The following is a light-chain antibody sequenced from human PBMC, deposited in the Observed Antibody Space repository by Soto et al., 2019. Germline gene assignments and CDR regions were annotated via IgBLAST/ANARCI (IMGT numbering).Light chain of an antibody. CDR2: WGS. V-gene: IGKV2-28*01. CDR1: QSLLHSNGYNY. Sequence: DIVMTQSPLSLPVTPGEPASISCRSSQSLLHSNGYNYLDWYLQKPGQSPQLLIYWGSNRASGVPDRFSGSGSGTDFTLKISRVEAEDVGVYYCMQALQTPLFGQGTRMEIK. J-gene: IGKJ5*01. CDR3: MQALQTPL.